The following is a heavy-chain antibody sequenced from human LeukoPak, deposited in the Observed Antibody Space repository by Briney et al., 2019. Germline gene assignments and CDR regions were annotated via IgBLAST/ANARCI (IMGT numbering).Heavy chain of an antibody. Sequence: QPGGSLRLSCAASGFTFSSYEMNWVRQAPGKGLKWVSYISSGGRIKYYADSVKGRFTISRDNAKNSLYLQMNSLRAEDTAVYYCARDEPGIAVDVGVYWGQGTLVTVSS. CDR3: ARDEPGIAVDVGVY. J-gene: IGHJ4*02. CDR2: ISSGGRIK. D-gene: IGHD6-19*01. CDR1: GFTFSSYE. V-gene: IGHV3-48*03.